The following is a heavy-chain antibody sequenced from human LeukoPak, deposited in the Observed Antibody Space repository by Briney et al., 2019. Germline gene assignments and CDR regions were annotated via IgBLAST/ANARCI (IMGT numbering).Heavy chain of an antibody. CDR3: ARDDYYDSSGYYYGYKIDY. V-gene: IGHV3-30-3*01. J-gene: IGHJ4*02. CDR1: GFTFSSYA. CDR2: ISYDGSNK. D-gene: IGHD3-22*01. Sequence: GGSLRLSCAASGFTFSSYAKHWVRQAPGKGLEWVAVISYDGSNKYYADSVKGRFTISRDNSKNTLYLQMNSLRAEDTAVYYCARDDYYDSSGYYYGYKIDYWGQGTLVTVSS.